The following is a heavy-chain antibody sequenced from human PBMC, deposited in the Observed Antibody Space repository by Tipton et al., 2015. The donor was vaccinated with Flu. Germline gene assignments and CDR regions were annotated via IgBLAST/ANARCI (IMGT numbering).Heavy chain of an antibody. CDR1: GFTFSTYW. Sequence: SLRLSCAASGFTFSTYWMSWVRQAPGKGLEWVANINQDGSEKYSVDSVKGRFTISRDNARNSLYLQMNSLRAEDTAVYYCAPLRGSGSYSRYAFDIWGQGTMVTVSS. D-gene: IGHD1-26*01. V-gene: IGHV3-7*01. J-gene: IGHJ3*02. CDR3: APLRGSGSYSRYAFDI. CDR2: INQDGSEK.